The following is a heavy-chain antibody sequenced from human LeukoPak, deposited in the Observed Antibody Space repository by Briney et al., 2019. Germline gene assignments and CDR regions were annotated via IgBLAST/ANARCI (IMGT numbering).Heavy chain of an antibody. J-gene: IGHJ2*01. CDR2: IYHSGST. Sequence: SETLSLTCAVSGGSISSGGYSWSWVRQPPGKGLEWIGYIYHSGSTYYNPSLKSRVTISVDRSKNQFSLKLSSVTAADTAVYYCARTISGLLGVVGYFDLWGRGTLVTVSS. CDR1: GGSISSGGYS. CDR3: ARTISGLLGVVGYFDL. D-gene: IGHD2-21*01. V-gene: IGHV4-30-2*01.